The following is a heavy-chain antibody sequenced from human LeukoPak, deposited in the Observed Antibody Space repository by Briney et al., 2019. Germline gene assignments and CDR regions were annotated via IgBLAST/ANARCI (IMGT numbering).Heavy chain of an antibody. D-gene: IGHD1-26*01. Sequence: GGSLRLSCAASGFTFSSYSMNWVRQAPGKGLEWVSSISSSSYIYYADSVKGRFTISRDNAKNSLYLRMNSLRAEDTAVYYCARVGGSYPFDYWGQGTLVTVSS. J-gene: IGHJ4*02. V-gene: IGHV3-21*01. CDR1: GFTFSSYS. CDR2: ISSSSYI. CDR3: ARVGGSYPFDY.